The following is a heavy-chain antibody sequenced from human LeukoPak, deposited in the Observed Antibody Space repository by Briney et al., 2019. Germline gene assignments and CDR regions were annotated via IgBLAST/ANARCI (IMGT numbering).Heavy chain of an antibody. V-gene: IGHV3-7*01. D-gene: IGHD6-13*01. CDR2: IKQDGGEK. Sequence: PGGSLRLSCAASGFTFSNYWMNWVRQAPGKGLEWVANIKQDGGEKSYVDSVKGRFTISRDNAKNSLHLQMNSLRAEDTAVYYCARDSSWYDYWGQGTLVTVSS. CDR1: GFTFSNYW. CDR3: ARDSSWYDY. J-gene: IGHJ4*02.